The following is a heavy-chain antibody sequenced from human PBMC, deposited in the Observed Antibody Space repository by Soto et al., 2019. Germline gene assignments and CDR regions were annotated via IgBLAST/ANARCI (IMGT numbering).Heavy chain of an antibody. D-gene: IGHD4-17*01. CDR2: ITSSSSSI. Sequence: GGSLRLSCAASGFTFSAYNMNWVRQPPGKGLEWVSSITSSSSSIYYADSLKGRFTISRDNAKNSLYLQMDSLRAEDTAVYYCASHYGDNGWFDPWGQGTLVTVSS. CDR3: ASHYGDNGWFDP. V-gene: IGHV3-21*06. CDR1: GFTFSAYN. J-gene: IGHJ5*02.